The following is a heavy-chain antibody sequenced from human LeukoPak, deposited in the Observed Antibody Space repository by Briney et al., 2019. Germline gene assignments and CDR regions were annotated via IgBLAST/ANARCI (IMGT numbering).Heavy chain of an antibody. CDR2: IKSELYGRTT. D-gene: IGHD2-2*01. CDR1: GLIFSHYW. J-gene: IGHJ4*02. V-gene: IGHV3-49*04. CDR3: VKVGYQLLWMSFDD. Sequence: GGSLRLSCATSGLIFSHYWMSWVRQAPGKGLEWVGFIKSELYGRTTEYAASVKGRFTISRDDSKTIAYLQMNSLKTEDTAVYYCVKVGYQLLWMSFDDWGQGALVTVSS.